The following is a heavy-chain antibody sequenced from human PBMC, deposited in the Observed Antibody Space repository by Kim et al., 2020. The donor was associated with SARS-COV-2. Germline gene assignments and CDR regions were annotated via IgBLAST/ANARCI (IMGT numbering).Heavy chain of an antibody. D-gene: IGHD5-12*01. J-gene: IGHJ1*01. Sequence: GGSLRLSCTASGFPFHGYGMHWLRQPPGKGLECVAFISYDGSIKYYAVSVRDRFTISRDNSKNTLYLQMNNLRIEDTAVFYCVRDYDNSGCLWGQGTLVT. CDR1: GFPFHGYG. CDR3: VRDYDNSGCL. V-gene: IGHV3-30*03. CDR2: ISYDGSIK.